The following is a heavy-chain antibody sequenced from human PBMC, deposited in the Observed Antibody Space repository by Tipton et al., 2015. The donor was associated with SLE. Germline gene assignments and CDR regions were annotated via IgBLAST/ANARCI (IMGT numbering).Heavy chain of an antibody. D-gene: IGHD3-10*01. Sequence: TLSLTCTVSGGSISSGDYYWSWIRQPPGKGLEWIGYIYYSGSTYYNPSLKSRVIISVDTSKNQFSLKLSSVTAADTAVYYCARGKREVRGVPMNCAFDIWGQGTMVTVSS. V-gene: IGHV4-30-4*01. CDR3: ARGKREVRGVPMNCAFDI. J-gene: IGHJ3*02. CDR1: GGSISSGDYY. CDR2: IYYSGST.